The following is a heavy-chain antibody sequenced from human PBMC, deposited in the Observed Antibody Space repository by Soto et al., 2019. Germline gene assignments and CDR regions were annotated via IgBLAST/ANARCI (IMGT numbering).Heavy chain of an antibody. V-gene: IGHV1-18*01. Sequence: QVRLVQSGAEVKRPGASVKVSCKTYGYSFTVYGISLVRQAPGQGLEWRGWMSTYTGDTNYARKFRGRVTMTTDISASTASMELRSLTTYDTAVYYCARDPGGATGFDPWGQGTPVIVST. CDR3: ARDPGGATGFDP. D-gene: IGHD3-10*01. J-gene: IGHJ5*02. CDR2: MSTYTGDT. CDR1: GYSFTVYG.